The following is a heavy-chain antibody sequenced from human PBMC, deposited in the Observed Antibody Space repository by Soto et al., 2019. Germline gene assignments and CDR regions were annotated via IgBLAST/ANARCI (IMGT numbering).Heavy chain of an antibody. V-gene: IGHV3-64*01. D-gene: IGHD2-21*01. CDR3: ARRIPFGYGMDV. CDR2: ITSNGGNT. J-gene: IGHJ6*02. Sequence: LRLSCAASGFTFRSYAMHWVRQAPGKGLEYVSAITSNGGNTDYASSVKGRFTISRDNSKNTLYLQMGSLRAEDMAVYYCARRIPFGYGMDVWGQGTTVTVSS. CDR1: GFTFRSYA.